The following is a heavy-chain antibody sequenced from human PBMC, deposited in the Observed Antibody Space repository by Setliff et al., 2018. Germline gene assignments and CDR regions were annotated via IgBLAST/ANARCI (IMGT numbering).Heavy chain of an antibody. V-gene: IGHV4-34*01. J-gene: IGHJ6*03. Sequence: PSETLSLTCAVYGGSFSGYYWSWIRQPPGKGLEWIGEINHSGSTNYNPSLKSRVTISVDTSKNQFSLKVSSVTAADMAVYYCASEQWLDPPGYYYMDGWAKGTTVTVSS. CDR1: GGSFSGYY. CDR3: ASEQWLDPPGYYYMDG. D-gene: IGHD6-19*01. CDR2: INHSGST.